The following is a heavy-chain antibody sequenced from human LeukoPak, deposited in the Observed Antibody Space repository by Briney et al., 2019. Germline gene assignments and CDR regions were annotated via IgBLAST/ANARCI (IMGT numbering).Heavy chain of an antibody. Sequence: GGSLRLSCAASGFTFTNYWMSWVRQAPGTGPEWVANIKQDGNEKYYVDSVRGRFTITRDNAKNSLYLQMNSLRAEDTAVYYCAELGITMIGGVWGKGTTVTISS. D-gene: IGHD3-10*02. V-gene: IGHV3-7*01. J-gene: IGHJ6*04. CDR1: GFTFTNYW. CDR2: IKQDGNEK. CDR3: AELGITMIGGV.